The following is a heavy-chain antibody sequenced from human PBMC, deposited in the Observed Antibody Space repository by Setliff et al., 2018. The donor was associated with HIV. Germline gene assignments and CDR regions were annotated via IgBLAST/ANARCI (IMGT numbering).Heavy chain of an antibody. D-gene: IGHD3-22*01. CDR3: ARDPGDYDRKFDH. Sequence: SETLSLTCAISGGSIRFYYGNWLRQTPGKGLEWIAYTFDNGNTHYNPSLESRVTLSLDTSRNLFSLRLASVTAADTAVYYCARDPGDYDRKFDHWGQGALVTVSS. CDR1: GGSIRFYY. J-gene: IGHJ4*02. CDR2: TFDNGNT. V-gene: IGHV4-59*01.